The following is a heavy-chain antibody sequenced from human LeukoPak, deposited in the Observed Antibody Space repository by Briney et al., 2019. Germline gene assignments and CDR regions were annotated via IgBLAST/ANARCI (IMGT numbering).Heavy chain of an antibody. CDR2: MNPNSGNT. CDR3: ARVSSSSWYDWFDP. Sequence: ASVKVSCKASGYTFTGYYMHWVRQAPGQGLEWMGWMNPNSGNTGYAQKFQGRVTMTRNTSISTAYMELSSLRSEDTAVYYCARVSSSSWYDWFDPWGQGTLVTVSS. J-gene: IGHJ5*02. D-gene: IGHD6-13*01. CDR1: GYTFTGYY. V-gene: IGHV1-8*02.